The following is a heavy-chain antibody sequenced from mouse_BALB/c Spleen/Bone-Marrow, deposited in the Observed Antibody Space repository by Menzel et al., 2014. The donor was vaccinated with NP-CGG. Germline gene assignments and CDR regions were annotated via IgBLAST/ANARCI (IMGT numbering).Heavy chain of an antibody. J-gene: IGHJ3*01. CDR2: IRLKSDNYAT. CDR3: TVTGAAWFAY. CDR1: GFTFSSYW. Sequence: DVKLVESGGGLLQPGGSTKLSCVASGFTFSSYWMSWVRQSPEKGLEWVAEIRLKSDNYATHYAESVKGKFTISRDDSKSRLYLQMNSLRAEDTGIYYCTVTGAAWFAYWGQGTLVTVSA. D-gene: IGHD4-1*01. V-gene: IGHV6-6*02.